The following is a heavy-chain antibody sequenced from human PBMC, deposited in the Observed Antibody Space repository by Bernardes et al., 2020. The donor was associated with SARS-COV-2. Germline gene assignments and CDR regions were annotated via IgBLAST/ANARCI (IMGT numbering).Heavy chain of an antibody. V-gene: IGHV3-48*04. D-gene: IGHD3-22*01. CDR2: ISSSSTNI. CDR1: GFTFSSYI. J-gene: IGHJ4*02. CDR3: VRVWYTSGYYFDY. Sequence: GGSLRLSCAASGFTFSSYIMMWVRQAPGKGLEWVSHISSSSTNIYYADSVKGRFTISRDNAKNSLFLQMNSLRAEDTAVYYCVRVWYTSGYYFDYWGQGALVTDSS.